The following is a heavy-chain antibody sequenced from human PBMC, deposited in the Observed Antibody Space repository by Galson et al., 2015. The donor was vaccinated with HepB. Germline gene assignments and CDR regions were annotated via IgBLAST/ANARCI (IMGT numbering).Heavy chain of an antibody. CDR3: ARARNDNVWGRGYFDF. J-gene: IGHJ4*02. V-gene: IGHV3-7*03. CDR2: MNQDGSDK. Sequence: SLRLSCAASGFTFSNYWMTWVRQAPGKGLEWVANMNQDGSDKYYVDSVKGRLTISRDNAKNSLDLQMDSLRAEDTAVYYCARARNDNVWGRGYFDFWGQGTLVTVSS. CDR1: GFTFSNYW. D-gene: IGHD3-16*01.